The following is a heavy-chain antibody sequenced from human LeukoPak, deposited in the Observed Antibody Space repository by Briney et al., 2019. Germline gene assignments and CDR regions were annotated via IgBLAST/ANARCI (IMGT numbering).Heavy chain of an antibody. J-gene: IGHJ4*02. Sequence: SETLSLTCSVSGGSINNNDYYWSWIRQPPGKGLEWIGYIYYSGSTYYNPSLKSRVTISVDTSKNQFSLKLSSVTAADTAVYYCARGRATNPFDYWGQGTLVTVSS. D-gene: IGHD5-12*01. CDR3: ARGRATNPFDY. CDR2: IYYSGST. V-gene: IGHV4-30-4*08. CDR1: GGSINNNDYY.